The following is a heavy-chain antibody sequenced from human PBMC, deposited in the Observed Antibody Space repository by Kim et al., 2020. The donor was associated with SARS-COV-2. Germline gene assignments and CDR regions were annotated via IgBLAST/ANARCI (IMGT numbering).Heavy chain of an antibody. CDR2: ISYDGSNK. Sequence: GGSLRLSCAASGFTFSSYAMHWVRQAPGKGLEWVAVISYDGSNKYYADSVKGRFTISRDNSKNTLYLQMNSLRAEDTAVYYCARGGARGIAAALLYYFD. J-gene: IGHJ4*01. CDR3: ARGGARGIAAALLYYFD. D-gene: IGHD6-13*01. CDR1: GFTFSSYA. V-gene: IGHV3-30-3*01.